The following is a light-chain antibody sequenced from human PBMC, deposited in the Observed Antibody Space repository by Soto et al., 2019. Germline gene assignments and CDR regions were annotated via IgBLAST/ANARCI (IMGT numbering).Light chain of an antibody. CDR3: TSYAGSNNFVV. J-gene: IGLJ2*01. CDR1: SSDVGGYNY. V-gene: IGLV2-8*01. CDR2: EVS. Sequence: QSVLTQPPSASGSPGQSVTISCTGTSSDVGGYNYVSWYQQHPGKAPKLMIYEVSKRPSGVPDRFSGSKSGNTASLTVSGLKAEDEADYYCTSYAGSNNFVVFGGGTK.